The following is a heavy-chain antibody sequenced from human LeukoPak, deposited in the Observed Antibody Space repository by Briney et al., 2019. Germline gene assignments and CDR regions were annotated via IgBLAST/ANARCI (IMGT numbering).Heavy chain of an antibody. CDR1: GFTFSSYE. CDR3: ARVRSGSANEDLDY. Sequence: GGSLRLSCAASGFTFSSYEMNWVRQAPGKGLEWVSAISGSGGSTYYADSVKGRFTISRDNSKNTLFLQMNSLTAEDTAVYYCARVRSGSANEDLDYWGQGTLVTVSS. J-gene: IGHJ4*02. CDR2: ISGSGGST. D-gene: IGHD1-26*01. V-gene: IGHV3-23*01.